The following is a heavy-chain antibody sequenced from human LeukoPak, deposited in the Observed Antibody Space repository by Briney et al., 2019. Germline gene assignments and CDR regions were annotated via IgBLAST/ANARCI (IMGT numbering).Heavy chain of an antibody. CDR2: IYYSGST. Sequence: PSETLSLTCTVSGGSISSYYWSWIRQPPGKGLEWIGYIYYSGSTNYNPSLKSRVTISVDTSKNQFSLKLSSVTAADTFVSYSRRHTRWLPFDYWGQGTLVTVSS. V-gene: IGHV4-59*08. J-gene: IGHJ4*02. D-gene: IGHD5-24*01. CDR3: RRHTRWLPFDY. CDR1: GGSISSYY.